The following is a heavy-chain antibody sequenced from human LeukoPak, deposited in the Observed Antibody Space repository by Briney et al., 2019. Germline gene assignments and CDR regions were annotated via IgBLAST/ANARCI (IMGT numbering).Heavy chain of an antibody. CDR2: ISGSGGST. J-gene: IGHJ5*02. CDR1: GFTFSSYA. V-gene: IGHV3-23*01. Sequence: GGSLRFSCAASGFTFSSYAMSWVRQAPGKGLEWVSAISGSGGSTYYADSVKGRFTISRDNSKNTLYLQMNSLRAEDTAVYYCAKAPRALGWFDPWGQGTLVTVSS. CDR3: AKAPRALGWFDP.